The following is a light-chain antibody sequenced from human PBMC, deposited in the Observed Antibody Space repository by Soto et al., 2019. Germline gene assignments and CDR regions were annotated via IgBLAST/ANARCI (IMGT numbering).Light chain of an antibody. J-gene: IGKJ2*01. CDR1: QSVISNY. Sequence: VLTQSPGTLSLSPGESATLSCRASQSVISNYLTWYQQKPGQAPRLLIYDASNRATGIPARFSGSGSGTDFTLTISSLEPEDFAVYYCQQRSNWPPYTFGQGTKLEIK. V-gene: IGKV3-11*01. CDR3: QQRSNWPPYT. CDR2: DAS.